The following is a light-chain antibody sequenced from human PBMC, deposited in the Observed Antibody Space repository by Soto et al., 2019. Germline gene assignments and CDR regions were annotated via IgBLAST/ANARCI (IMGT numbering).Light chain of an antibody. V-gene: IGKV3-15*01. CDR2: GAS. CDR1: QSVTTS. CDR3: QQYNDWPRT. Sequence: EIVMAQSPATLSVSPGERATLSCRASQSVTTSLAWYQQKPGQAPRLLIYGASTRATGSPDRFSASGSATEFTLTISSLLSEDFAVYYCQQYNDWPRTFGQGTKVDIK. J-gene: IGKJ1*01.